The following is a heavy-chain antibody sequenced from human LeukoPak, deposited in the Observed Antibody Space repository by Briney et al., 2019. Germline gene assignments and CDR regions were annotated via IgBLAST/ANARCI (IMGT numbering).Heavy chain of an antibody. V-gene: IGHV3-48*04. CDR1: GFTFSSYS. D-gene: IGHD5-18*01. Sequence: PGGSLTLSCAASGFTFSSYSMNWVRQAPGEGREWVSYISSSSSTIYYADSVKGRFTISRDNAKNSLYLQMNSLRAEDTAVYYCARDHGENTAMVPGYWGQGTLVTVSS. CDR2: ISSSSSTI. CDR3: ARDHGENTAMVPGY. J-gene: IGHJ4*02.